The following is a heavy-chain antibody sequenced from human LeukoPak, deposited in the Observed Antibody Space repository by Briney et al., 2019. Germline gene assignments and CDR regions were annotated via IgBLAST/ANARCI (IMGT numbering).Heavy chain of an antibody. D-gene: IGHD1-26*01. CDR2: IYISGFT. J-gene: IGHJ4*02. CDR3: ARDGGSSPWVFDS. Sequence: SETLSLTCTVPGGSMDNYYWSWIRQAAGQGLEWIGRIYISGFTNYRPSLKGRVTMSVDTSRNQFSLKLTYVTAADTAVYFCARDGGSSPWVFDSWGQGALVTVSS. V-gene: IGHV4-4*07. CDR1: GGSMDNYY.